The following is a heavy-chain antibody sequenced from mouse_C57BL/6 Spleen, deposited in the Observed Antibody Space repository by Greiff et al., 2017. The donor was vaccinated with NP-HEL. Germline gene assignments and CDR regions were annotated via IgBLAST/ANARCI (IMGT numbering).Heavy chain of an antibody. J-gene: IGHJ3*01. Sequence: EVQLQQSGAELVKPGASVKLSCTASGFNIKDYYMHWVKQRTEQGLEWIGRIDPEDGETKYAPKFQGKATITAETSSNTAYLQLSCLTSEDTAVYYCARLSSLAYWGQGTLVTVSA. CDR2: IDPEDGET. CDR3: ARLSSLAY. V-gene: IGHV14-2*01. D-gene: IGHD1-1*01. CDR1: GFNIKDYY.